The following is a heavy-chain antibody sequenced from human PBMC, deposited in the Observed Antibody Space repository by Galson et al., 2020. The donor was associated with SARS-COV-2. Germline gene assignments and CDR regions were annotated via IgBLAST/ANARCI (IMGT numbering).Heavy chain of an antibody. Sequence: SETLSLTCAVSGVSISTTNSWSWIRQAPGKGLAWIGRVYPSWSTHYNPSLKCLVTISVDTSRNQFSLTLASVTAADTAFYYCARQGVNMIVLVTVPGWFFDLWGRGTLVTVSS. V-gene: IGHV4-38-2*01. D-gene: IGHD2-21*02. CDR1: GVSISTTNS. CDR3: ARQGVNMIVLVTVPGWFFDL. J-gene: IGHJ2*01. CDR2: VYPSWST.